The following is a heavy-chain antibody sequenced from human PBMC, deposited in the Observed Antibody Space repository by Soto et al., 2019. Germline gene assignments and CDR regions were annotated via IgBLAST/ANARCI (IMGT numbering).Heavy chain of an antibody. V-gene: IGHV4-39*01. CDR3: ARRLYYDSSGFEGGGMDV. Sequence: PSETLSLTCTVSGGSISRSSYYWGWIRQPPGKGLEWIGSIYYSGSTSYNPSLKSRVTISVDTSKNQFSLKLSSVTAADTAVYYCARRLYYDSSGFEGGGMDVWGQGTTVTVSS. CDR2: IYYSGST. J-gene: IGHJ6*02. D-gene: IGHD3-22*01. CDR1: GGSISRSSYY.